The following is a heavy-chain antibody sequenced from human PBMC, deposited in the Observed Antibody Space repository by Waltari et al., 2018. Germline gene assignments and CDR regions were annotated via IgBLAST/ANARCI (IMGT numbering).Heavy chain of an antibody. Sequence: QVQLQESGPGLVKPSQTLSLTCTVSGGSISSGTYYWSWIRQPAGKGLEWIAYIYTSGSINSNPSLKSRVTISVDTSKNQFSLKLSSVTAADTAVYYCAKWRYPSNYFDYWGQGTLVTVSS. CDR3: AKWRYPSNYFDY. CDR1: GGSISSGTYY. J-gene: IGHJ4*02. CDR2: IYTSGSI. D-gene: IGHD3-16*02. V-gene: IGHV4-61*09.